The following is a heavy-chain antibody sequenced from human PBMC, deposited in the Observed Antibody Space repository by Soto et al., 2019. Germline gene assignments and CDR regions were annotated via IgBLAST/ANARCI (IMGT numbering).Heavy chain of an antibody. J-gene: IGHJ6*04. CDR1: GGSISSFY. CDR2: TRYSGRT. V-gene: IGHV4-59*01. D-gene: IGHD6-25*01. CDR3: ARDRSGYGKMDV. Sequence: QVQLQESGPGLVKPSETLSLTCNVSGGSISSFYWSWIRQSPGKGLEWIGYTRYSGRTNNNSSLKSRVTISMDTSKNQFSLKLSSVTAADTAVYYCARDRSGYGKMDVWGKGTTVTVSS.